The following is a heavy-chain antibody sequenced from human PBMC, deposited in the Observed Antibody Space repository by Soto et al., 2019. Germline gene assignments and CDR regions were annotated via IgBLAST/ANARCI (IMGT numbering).Heavy chain of an antibody. V-gene: IGHV1-18*04. CDR1: GYTFTSYG. Sequence: ASVKVSCKASGYTFTSYGISWVRQAPGQGLEWMGWIGAYNGNTNYAQKLQGRVTMTTDTSTSTAYMGLRSLRSDDTAVYYCARVDYGDYGAYYYYGMDVWGKGTKVT. CDR2: IGAYNGNT. CDR3: ARVDYGDYGAYYYYGMDV. D-gene: IGHD4-17*01. J-gene: IGHJ6*04.